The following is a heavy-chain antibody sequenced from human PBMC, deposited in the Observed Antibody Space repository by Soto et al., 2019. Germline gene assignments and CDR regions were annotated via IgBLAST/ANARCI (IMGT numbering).Heavy chain of an antibody. CDR2: VTANGGST. V-gene: IGHV3-23*01. D-gene: IGHD2-21*02. CDR1: GFTFSVYA. CDR3: ASLGVGDWANYYYYYGMDV. J-gene: IGHJ6*02. Sequence: GGSLRLSCAATGFTFSVYAMTWVRQAPGKGLEWVSAVTANGGSTYSADSVKGRFTISRDNSKNTLFLQMNSLRAEDTAVYYCASLGVGDWANYYYYYGMDVWGQGTAVTVSS.